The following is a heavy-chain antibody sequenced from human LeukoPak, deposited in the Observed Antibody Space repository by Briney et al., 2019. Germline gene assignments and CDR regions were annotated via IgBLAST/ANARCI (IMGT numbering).Heavy chain of an antibody. CDR3: ARQRTVTTWANWFDP. V-gene: IGHV4-34*01. D-gene: IGHD4-11*01. CDR1: GGSFSGYY. J-gene: IGHJ5*02. Sequence: SETLSLTCAVYGGSFSGYYWSWIRQPPGKGLEWIGEINHSGSTNYNPSLKSRVTISVDTSKNQFSPKLSSVTAADTAVYYCARQRTVTTWANWFDPWGQGTLVTVSS. CDR2: INHSGST.